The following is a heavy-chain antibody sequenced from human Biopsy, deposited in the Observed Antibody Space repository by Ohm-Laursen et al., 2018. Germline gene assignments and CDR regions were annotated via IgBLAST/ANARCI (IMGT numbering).Heavy chain of an antibody. V-gene: IGHV4-39*01. CDR2: VYYSGTT. Sequence: PGTLSLTCTLSGGSISSRTHYWGWIRLTPGKGLEWIGTVYYSGTTYDNPSLKNRVIISVDTSKNQFSLSPKTVTAADTAVYYCARHDLSDFWSGYPNFFDRWGQGTLVTVSS. J-gene: IGHJ5*02. CDR1: GGSISSRTHY. CDR3: ARHDLSDFWSGYPNFFDR. D-gene: IGHD3-3*01.